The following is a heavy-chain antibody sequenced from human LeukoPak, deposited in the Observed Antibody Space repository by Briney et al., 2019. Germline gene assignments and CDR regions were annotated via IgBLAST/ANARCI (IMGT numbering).Heavy chain of an antibody. V-gene: IGHV3-7*03. CDR3: ARGGGLDV. CDR2: INHNGNLN. CDR1: GFTFSSYW. D-gene: IGHD3-16*01. J-gene: IGHJ6*02. Sequence: GGSLRLSCAASGFTFSSYWMNWARQAPGQGLEWVASINHNGNLNYYLDSVKGRFTISRDNAKNSLYLQMSNLRAEDTAVYLCARGGGLDVWGQGATLTVSS.